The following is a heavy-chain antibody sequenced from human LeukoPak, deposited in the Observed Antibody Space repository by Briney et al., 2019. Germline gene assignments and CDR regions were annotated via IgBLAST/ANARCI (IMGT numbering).Heavy chain of an antibody. Sequence: PGRSLRLSCAASGFTFSSYGMHWVRQAPGKGLEWVAVISYDGSNKYYADSVKGRFTISRDNSKNTLYLQMNSLRAEDTAVYYCAKDLDEDDSSGYWGQGTLVTVSS. D-gene: IGHD3-22*01. CDR1: GFTFSSYG. CDR2: ISYDGSNK. V-gene: IGHV3-30*18. J-gene: IGHJ4*02. CDR3: AKDLDEDDSSGY.